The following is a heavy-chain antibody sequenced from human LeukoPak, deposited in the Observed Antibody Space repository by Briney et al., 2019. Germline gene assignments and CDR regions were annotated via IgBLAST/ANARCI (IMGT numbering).Heavy chain of an antibody. CDR1: GYTFTSYY. CDR2: INPSGGST. CDR3: ARGNYYYDSSGHFDY. D-gene: IGHD3-22*01. V-gene: IGHV1-46*01. J-gene: IGHJ4*02. Sequence: ASVKVSCKASGYTFTSYYMHWVRQAPGQGLEWMGIINPSGGSTSYAQKFQGRVTMTRDTSASTVYTELSSLRSEDTAVYYCARGNYYYDSSGHFDYWGQGTLVTVSS.